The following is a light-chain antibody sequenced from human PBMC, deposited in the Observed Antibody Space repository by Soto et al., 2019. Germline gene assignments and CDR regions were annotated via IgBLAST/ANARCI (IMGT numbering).Light chain of an antibody. CDR3: QQFGSSLYT. CDR2: DAS. J-gene: IGKJ2*01. V-gene: IGKV3-20*01. Sequence: ETVLTQSPGTLSLSPGERATLSCRTSQSVSNSYLAWYQQKPGQAPRLLIYDASSRAPCIPDRFSGSGSGTDFTLTISRLEPEDFAVYYCQQFGSSLYTFGQGTKLEIK. CDR1: QSVSNSY.